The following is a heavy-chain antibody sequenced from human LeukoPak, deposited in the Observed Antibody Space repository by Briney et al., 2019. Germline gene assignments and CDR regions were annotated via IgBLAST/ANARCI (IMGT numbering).Heavy chain of an antibody. CDR1: GFTFSEAW. Sequence: GGSLRLSCVASGFTFSEAWMSWVRQAPGKGLEWVSAISGSGGSTYYADSVKGRFTISRDNSKNTLYLQMNSLRAEDTAVYYCAKSNPYSSSWYGSVSRPSDYWGQGTLVTVSS. CDR2: ISGSGGST. V-gene: IGHV3-23*01. CDR3: AKSNPYSSSWYGSVSRPSDY. D-gene: IGHD6-13*01. J-gene: IGHJ4*02.